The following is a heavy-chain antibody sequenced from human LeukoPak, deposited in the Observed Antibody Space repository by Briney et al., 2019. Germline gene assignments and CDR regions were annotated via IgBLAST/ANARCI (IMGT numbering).Heavy chain of an antibody. Sequence: PSETLSLTCTVSGASISRYYWSWIRQPPGKGLEWIGYFHYSGNTNYNPSLSSRITMSVDTSKNQFSLKLNSVTAADTAVYYCARHRGVGARHAFDIWGQGTMVTVSS. V-gene: IGHV4-59*08. CDR2: FHYSGNT. D-gene: IGHD1-26*01. J-gene: IGHJ3*02. CDR3: ARHRGVGARHAFDI. CDR1: GASISRYY.